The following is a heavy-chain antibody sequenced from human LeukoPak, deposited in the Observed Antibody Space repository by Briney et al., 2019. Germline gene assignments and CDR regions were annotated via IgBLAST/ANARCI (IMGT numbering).Heavy chain of an antibody. CDR2: VRSKTHTYAT. D-gene: IGHD2-21*02. CDR3: TTGLCGGDCYLFDY. V-gene: IGHV3-73*01. Sequence: GGSLRLSCAASGFTFSGSAIHWVRQASGKGLEWVGRVRSKTHTYATAYAASVKGRFTLSRDDSKNTAYLQMNSLKTEDTAVYYCTTGLCGGDCYLFDYWGQGTLVTVSS. CDR1: GFTFSGSA. J-gene: IGHJ4*02.